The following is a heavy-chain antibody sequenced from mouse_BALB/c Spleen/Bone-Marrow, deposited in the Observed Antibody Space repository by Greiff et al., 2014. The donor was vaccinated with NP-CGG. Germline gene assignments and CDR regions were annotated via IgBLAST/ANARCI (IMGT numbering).Heavy chain of an antibody. V-gene: IGHV5-17*02. CDR1: GFTFSSFG. Sequence: EVKLMESGGGLVQPGGSRKLSCAASGFTFSSFGVHWVRQAPEKGLEWVAYISSGSSTIYYADTVKGRFTISRDNPKSTLFLQMTSLRSEDTAMYYCARSPWFAYWGQGTLVTVSA. CDR3: ARSPWFAY. CDR2: ISSGSSTI. J-gene: IGHJ3*01.